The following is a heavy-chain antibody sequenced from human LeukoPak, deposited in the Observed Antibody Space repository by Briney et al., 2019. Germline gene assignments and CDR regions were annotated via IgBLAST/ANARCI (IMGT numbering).Heavy chain of an antibody. J-gene: IGHJ5*02. CDR1: GGSISSGDYY. CDR2: IYYNGST. V-gene: IGHV4-30-4*08. Sequence: PSETLSLTCTVSGGSISSGDYYWSWIRQPPGKGLEWIGYIYYNGSTYYNPSLKSRVTISVDTSKNQFSLKLSSVTAADTAVYYCARTSLGGAWFDPWGQGTLVTVSS. CDR3: ARTSLGGAWFDP. D-gene: IGHD3-10*01.